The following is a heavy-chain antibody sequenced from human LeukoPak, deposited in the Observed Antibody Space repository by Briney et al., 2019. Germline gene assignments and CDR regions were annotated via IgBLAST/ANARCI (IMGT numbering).Heavy chain of an antibody. CDR3: ARSMIVARAAFDI. CDR1: GGSFSGYY. D-gene: IGHD3-22*01. Sequence: NSSETLSLTCAVYGGSFSGYYWSWIRRPPGKGLEWIGEINHSGSTNYNPSLKSRVTISVDTSKNQFSLKLSSVTAADTAVYYCARSMIVARAAFDIWGQGTMVTVS. CDR2: INHSGST. J-gene: IGHJ3*02. V-gene: IGHV4-34*09.